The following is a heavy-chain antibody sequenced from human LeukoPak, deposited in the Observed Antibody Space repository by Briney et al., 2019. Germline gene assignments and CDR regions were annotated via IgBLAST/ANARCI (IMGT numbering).Heavy chain of an antibody. CDR3: AGFTPAVDY. J-gene: IGHJ4*02. Sequence: SETLSLTCAVSRYSISSGHYWGWIRQPPGKGLEWIGSIYHSGGTYYNPSLKSRGTISVDTSKNQFSLKMKSVTAADTAVYYCAGFTPAVDYCSQGTLVTVSS. CDR1: RYSISSGHY. CDR2: IYHSGGT. V-gene: IGHV4-38-2*01. D-gene: IGHD3-10*01.